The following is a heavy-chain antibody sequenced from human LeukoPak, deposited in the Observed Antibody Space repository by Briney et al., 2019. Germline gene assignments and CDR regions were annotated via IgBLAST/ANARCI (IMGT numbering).Heavy chain of an antibody. CDR3: ARASGDIVETATMGSY. D-gene: IGHD5-18*01. CDR1: GFTFSSYS. V-gene: IGHV3-21*01. J-gene: IGHJ4*02. CDR2: ISSSSSYI. Sequence: GGSLRLSCAASGFTFSSYSMNWVRQAPGKGLEWVSSISSSSSYIYYADSVKGRFTISRDNAKNSLYLQMNSLRAEDTAVYYCARASGDIVETATMGSYWGQGTLVTVSS.